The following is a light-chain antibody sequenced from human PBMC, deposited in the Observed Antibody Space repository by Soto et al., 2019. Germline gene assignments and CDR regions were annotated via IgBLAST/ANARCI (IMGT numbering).Light chain of an antibody. Sequence: IVLTQSPATLSLSPWKRATLSCRASQNISSYLAWYQQKPGQAPRLLIYDASNRATGIPARFSGSGSGTDFTLTISSLEPEDFAVYYCQQRSNWLTFGGGTKVDIK. CDR1: QNISSY. J-gene: IGKJ4*01. CDR2: DAS. CDR3: QQRSNWLT. V-gene: IGKV3-11*01.